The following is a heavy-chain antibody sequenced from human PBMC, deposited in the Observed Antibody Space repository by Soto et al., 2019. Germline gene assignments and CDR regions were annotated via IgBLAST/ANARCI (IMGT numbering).Heavy chain of an antibody. CDR2: ISSSSSAI. J-gene: IGHJ4*02. CDR1: GFTFSTYA. Sequence: LRLSCAASGFTFSTYAMNWVRQFPGRGLEWVSYISSSSSAIDYADSVKGRFTVSRDNAKNSLYLQMNSLRDDDTAVYYCASDRSLGSNWYYYLESWGQGXLVTVYS. V-gene: IGHV3-48*02. D-gene: IGHD3-16*01. CDR3: ASDRSLGSNWYYYLES.